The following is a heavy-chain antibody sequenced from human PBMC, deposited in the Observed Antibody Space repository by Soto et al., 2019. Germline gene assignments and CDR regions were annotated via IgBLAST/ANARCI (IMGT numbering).Heavy chain of an antibody. D-gene: IGHD6-13*01. CDR2: IYPGDSDT. V-gene: IGHV5-51*01. J-gene: IGHJ5*02. CDR1: GYNFISYW. Sequence: GESLKISCKGSGYNFISYWIGWVRQKPGKGLEWMGTIYPGDSDTRYSPSFQGQVTISVDKSISTAYLQWSRLKASDTAMYYCARQGGSSWSHNWFDPWGQGTLVTVSS. CDR3: ARQGGSSWSHNWFDP.